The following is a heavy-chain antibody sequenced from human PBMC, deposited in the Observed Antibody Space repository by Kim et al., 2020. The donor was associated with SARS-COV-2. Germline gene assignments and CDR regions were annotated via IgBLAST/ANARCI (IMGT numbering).Heavy chain of an antibody. CDR3: ARDLYYDSSGYGSGYFDY. J-gene: IGHJ4*02. V-gene: IGHV4-39*02. CDR1: GGSISSSSYY. D-gene: IGHD3-22*01. Sequence: SETLSLTCTVSGGSISSSSYYWGWIRQPPGKGLEWIGSIYYSGSTYYNPSLKSRVTISVDTSKNQFSLKLSSVTAADTAVYYCARDLYYDSSGYGSGYFDYWGQGTLVTVSS. CDR2: IYYSGST.